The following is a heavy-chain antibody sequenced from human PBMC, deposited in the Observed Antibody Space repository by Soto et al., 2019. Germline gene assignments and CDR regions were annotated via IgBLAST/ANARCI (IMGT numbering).Heavy chain of an antibody. CDR2: ISAYNGNT. CDR1: CYTFTSYG. V-gene: IGHV1-18*01. D-gene: IGHD2-15*01. J-gene: IGHJ4*02. CDR3: ARGLDIVVVVAATPPHFDY. Sequence: ASVKVSCKASCYTFTSYGISWVRQAPGQGLEWMGWISAYNGNTNYAQKLQGRVTMTTDTSTSTAYMELRSLRSDDTAVYYCARGLDIVVVVAATPPHFDYWGQGTLVTVSS.